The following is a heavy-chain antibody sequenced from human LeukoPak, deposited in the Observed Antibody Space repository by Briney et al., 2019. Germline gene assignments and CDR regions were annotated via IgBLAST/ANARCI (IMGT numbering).Heavy chain of an antibody. CDR1: GGSISSYY. D-gene: IGHD6-25*01. V-gene: IGHV4-59*08. CDR3: ARLPGYSSGRYFDL. J-gene: IGHJ2*01. Sequence: SETLSLTCTVSGGSISSYYWSWIRQPPGKGLEWIGYIYYSGSTNYNPSLKSRVTISVDTSKNQFSLKLSSVTAADTAVYYCARLPGYSSGRYFDLWGRGTLVTVSS. CDR2: IYYSGST.